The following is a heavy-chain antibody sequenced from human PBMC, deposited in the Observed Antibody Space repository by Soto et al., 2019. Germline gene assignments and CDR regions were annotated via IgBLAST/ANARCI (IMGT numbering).Heavy chain of an antibody. CDR3: AKDWVSGSSPY. CDR1: GFTFSSFA. V-gene: IGHV3-23*01. CDR2: ISGSAGVT. J-gene: IGHJ4*02. D-gene: IGHD2-15*01. Sequence: EVQLLESGGGFVQPGGSLRLSCTASGFTFSSFAMKWVRQTPGKGLEWVSSISGSAGVTYYADSVKGRFTISRDNSKNALYLQMNSLRAEDTAVYYCAKDWVSGSSPYWGQGTLVTVSS.